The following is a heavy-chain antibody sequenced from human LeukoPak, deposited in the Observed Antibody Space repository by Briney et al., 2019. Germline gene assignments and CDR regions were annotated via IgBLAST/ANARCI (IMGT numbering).Heavy chain of an antibody. Sequence: ASVKVSCKASGYTLTGYYMHWVRQAPGQGLEWMGWINPNSGGTNYAQKFQGRVTMTRDTSNSTDYMELSSLTSDDTAVYYCARGGDGRINFDCWGQGALVTVSS. V-gene: IGHV1-2*02. CDR2: INPNSGGT. J-gene: IGHJ4*02. CDR3: ARGGDGRINFDC. CDR1: GYTLTGYY. D-gene: IGHD3-10*01.